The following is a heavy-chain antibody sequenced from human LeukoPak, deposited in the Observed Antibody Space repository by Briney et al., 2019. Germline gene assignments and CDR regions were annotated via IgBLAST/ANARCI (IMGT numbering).Heavy chain of an antibody. CDR3: AKDRHYGDFLVY. V-gene: IGHV3-74*03. Sequence: GGSLRLSCAASGFTFSNYWIHWVRQAPGKGLVWVSRIDNAGSITTYADSVKGRFTISRDNSKNTLYLQMNSLRAEDTAVYYCAKDRHYGDFLVYWGQGTLVTVSS. CDR1: GFTFSNYW. J-gene: IGHJ4*02. CDR2: IDNAGSIT. D-gene: IGHD4-17*01.